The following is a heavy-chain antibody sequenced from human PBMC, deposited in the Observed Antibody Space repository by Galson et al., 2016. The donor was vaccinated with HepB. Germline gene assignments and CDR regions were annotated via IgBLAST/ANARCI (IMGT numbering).Heavy chain of an antibody. CDR1: GYSFSRYW. D-gene: IGHD5-12*01. CDR2: IYPGDSDT. V-gene: IGHV5-51*01. J-gene: IGHJ6*02. Sequence: QSGAEVKKPGESLKISCKASGYSFSRYWIGWVRQMPGKGLEWMGIIYPGDSDTRYNPSFQGQVTVTADKSISTAYLQWSSLRASDTAIYYCARRSGSGYDDDYSVYGMDVWGQGTTDTVSS. CDR3: ARRSGSGYDDDYSVYGMDV.